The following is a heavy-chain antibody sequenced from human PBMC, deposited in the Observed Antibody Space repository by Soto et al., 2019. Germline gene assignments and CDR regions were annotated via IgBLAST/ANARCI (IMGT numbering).Heavy chain of an antibody. CDR2: FSFYGRRDNT. Sequence: EVQLLESGGGLVQPGGSLRLSCVGSGFTFSSYDMTWVRQDPGKGLEWVSSFSFYGRRDNTYYADSVKGRFTISRDNSRNTVYIQMDTLRFDDTAGYYCAKSLYNDNGGTYDHCGQGTLVTVSS. V-gene: IGHV3-23*01. D-gene: IGHD1-1*01. CDR1: GFTFSSYD. CDR3: AKSLYNDNGGTYDH. J-gene: IGHJ4*02.